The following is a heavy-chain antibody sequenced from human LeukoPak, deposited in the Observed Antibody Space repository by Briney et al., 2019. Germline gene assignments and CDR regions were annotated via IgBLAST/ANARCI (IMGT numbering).Heavy chain of an antibody. V-gene: IGHV1-69*13. D-gene: IGHD3-22*01. CDR2: IIPIFGTA. J-gene: IGHJ4*02. Sequence: SVKVSCKASGGAFSSCAISWVRQAPGQGLEWMGGIIPIFGTANYAQKFQGRVTITADESTSTAYMELSSLRSEDTAVYYCAREGVYYDSSGYYPSFDYWGQGTLVTVSS. CDR3: AREGVYYDSSGYYPSFDY. CDR1: GGAFSSCA.